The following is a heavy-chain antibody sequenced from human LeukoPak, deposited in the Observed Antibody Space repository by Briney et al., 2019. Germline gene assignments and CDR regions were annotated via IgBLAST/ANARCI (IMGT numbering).Heavy chain of an antibody. D-gene: IGHD3-10*01. CDR2: ISGSGGST. V-gene: IGHV3-23*01. J-gene: IGHJ5*02. Sequence: GGSLRLSCAASGFTFTSYAMSWVRQAPGKGLEWVSAISGSGGSTHYADSVKGRFTISRDNSKNTLYLKMNSLRAEDTAVYYCAKYAHGLQWFGEKKFNWFDPWGQGTLVTVAS. CDR3: AKYAHGLQWFGEKKFNWFDP. CDR1: GFTFTSYA.